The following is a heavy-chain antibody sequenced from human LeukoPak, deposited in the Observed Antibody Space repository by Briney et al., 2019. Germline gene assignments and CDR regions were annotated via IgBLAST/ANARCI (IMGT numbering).Heavy chain of an antibody. CDR3: ARDGDTRNWIDP. J-gene: IGHJ5*02. Sequence: SVKVSCKASGGTFSSYAISWVRQAPGQGLEWMGGIIPIFGTANYAQKFQGRVTITTDESTSTAYMELSSLRSEDTAVYYCARDGDTRNWIDPWGQGTLVTVSS. CDR1: GGTFSSYA. V-gene: IGHV1-69*05. D-gene: IGHD2-21*02. CDR2: IIPIFGTA.